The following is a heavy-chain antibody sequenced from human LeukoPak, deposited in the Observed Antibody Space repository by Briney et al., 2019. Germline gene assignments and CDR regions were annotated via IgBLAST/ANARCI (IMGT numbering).Heavy chain of an antibody. CDR2: INPSGGST. Sequence: ASVKVSCKASGYTFTGYYMHWVRQAPGQGLEWMGIINPSGGSTSYAQKFQGRVTMTRDTSTSTVYMELSSLRSEDTAVYYCAREYYDFWSGYLRGLFDYWGQGTLVTVSS. CDR3: AREYYDFWSGYLRGLFDY. V-gene: IGHV1-46*01. J-gene: IGHJ4*02. CDR1: GYTFTGYY. D-gene: IGHD3-3*01.